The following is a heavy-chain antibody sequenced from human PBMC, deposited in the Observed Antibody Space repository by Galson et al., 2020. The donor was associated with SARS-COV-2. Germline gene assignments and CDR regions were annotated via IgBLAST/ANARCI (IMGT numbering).Heavy chain of an antibody. CDR3: ARSALAAIWYDYYYMDV. V-gene: IGHV1-18*01. CDR1: GYTFTSYG. Sequence: ASVKVSCKASGYTFTSYGISWVRQAPGQGLEWMGWISAYNGNTNYAQKLQGRVTLTTDTSTSTAYMELRGLRSDDTAVYYCARSALAAIWYDYYYMDVWGKGTTVTVSS. CDR2: ISAYNGNT. D-gene: IGHD2-2*02. J-gene: IGHJ6*03.